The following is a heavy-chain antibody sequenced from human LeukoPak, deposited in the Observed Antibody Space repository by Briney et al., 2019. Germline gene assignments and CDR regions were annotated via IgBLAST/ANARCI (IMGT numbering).Heavy chain of an antibody. Sequence: GGSLRLSCAASGFTFNTYTMNWVRQAPGKGLEWVSYISGSSGIIDYADSVRGRFTISRDNAQNSLYLHVNSLRAEDTAMYYCARQRGYCTNGVCLDYQYYGMDVWGQGTTVTVSS. J-gene: IGHJ6*02. CDR3: ARQRGYCTNGVCLDYQYYGMDV. D-gene: IGHD2-8*01. CDR1: GFTFNTYT. V-gene: IGHV3-48*01. CDR2: ISGSSGII.